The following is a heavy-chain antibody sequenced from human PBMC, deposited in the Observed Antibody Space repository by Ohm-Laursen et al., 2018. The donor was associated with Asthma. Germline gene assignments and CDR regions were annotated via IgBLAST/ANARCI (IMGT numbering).Heavy chain of an antibody. Sequence: TLSLTCTVSGGSISSGGYYWSWIRQHPGKGLEWIGYIYYSGSTYYNPSLKSRVNLSVDTSKNQFSLRLSSVTAADTAVYFCARLGWALSVFDLWGQGALVTVAS. CDR2: IYYSGST. V-gene: IGHV4-31*03. CDR3: ARLGWALSVFDL. J-gene: IGHJ5*02. D-gene: IGHD6-19*01. CDR1: GGSISSGGYY.